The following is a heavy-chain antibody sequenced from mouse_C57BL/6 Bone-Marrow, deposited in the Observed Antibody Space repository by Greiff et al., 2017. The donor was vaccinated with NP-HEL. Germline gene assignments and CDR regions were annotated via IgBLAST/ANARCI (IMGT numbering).Heavy chain of an antibody. Sequence: QVQLQQPGAELVKPGASVKLSCKASGYTFTSYWMQWVKQRPGPGLEWIGEIDPSDSYTNYNQKFKGKATLTVDTSSSTAYMQLSSLTSEDSAVYYCARPYYDYPWFAYWGQGTLVTVSA. CDR2: IDPSDSYT. D-gene: IGHD2-4*01. V-gene: IGHV1-50*01. J-gene: IGHJ3*01. CDR1: GYTFTSYW. CDR3: ARPYYDYPWFAY.